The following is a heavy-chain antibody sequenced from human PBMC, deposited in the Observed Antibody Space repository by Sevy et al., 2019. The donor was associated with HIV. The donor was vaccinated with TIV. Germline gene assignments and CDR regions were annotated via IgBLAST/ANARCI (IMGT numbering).Heavy chain of an antibody. CDR3: ARDSDSGLDY. Sequence: SENLSLTCTVSGGSLNSYYWSWIRQPPGKGLEWIGYLFYTDSTNYNPSLKSRVTIAVDRSKNQCSLELRSVTAADTAVYHCARDSDSGLDYWGQGTLVTVSS. V-gene: IGHV4-59*01. D-gene: IGHD4-17*01. J-gene: IGHJ4*02. CDR2: LFYTDST. CDR1: GGSLNSYY.